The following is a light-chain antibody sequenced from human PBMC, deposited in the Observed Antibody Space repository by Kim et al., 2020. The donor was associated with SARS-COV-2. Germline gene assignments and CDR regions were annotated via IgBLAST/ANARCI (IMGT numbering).Light chain of an antibody. Sequence: QSVLTQPPSASGTHGQRVTISCSGSSSNIGRNTVNWYQQFPGTAPQLLIDTDDRRPSGVSDRVSCSKSGTSASLAISALRSEAEADYSCATWDDSLDVWMFGGGTQLTVL. CDR1: SSNIGRNT. J-gene: IGLJ3*02. V-gene: IGLV1-44*01. CDR3: ATWDDSLDVWM. CDR2: TDD.